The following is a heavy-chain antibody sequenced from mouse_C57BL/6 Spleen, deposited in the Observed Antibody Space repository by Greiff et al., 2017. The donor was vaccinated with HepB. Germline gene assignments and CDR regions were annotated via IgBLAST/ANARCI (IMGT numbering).Heavy chain of an antibody. Sequence: EVMLVESGGGLVKPGASLKLSCAASGFTFSDYGMHWVRQAPEKGLEWVAYISSGSSTIYYADTVKGRFTISRDNAKNTLFLQMTSLRSEDTAMYYCAGSSYYGSSNWYFDVWGTGTTVTVSS. J-gene: IGHJ1*03. V-gene: IGHV5-17*01. CDR1: GFTFSDYG. CDR3: AGSSYYGSSNWYFDV. D-gene: IGHD1-1*01. CDR2: ISSGSSTI.